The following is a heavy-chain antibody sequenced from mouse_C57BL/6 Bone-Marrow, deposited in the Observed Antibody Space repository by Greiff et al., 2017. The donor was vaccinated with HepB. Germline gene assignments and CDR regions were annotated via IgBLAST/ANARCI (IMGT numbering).Heavy chain of an antibody. J-gene: IGHJ2*01. D-gene: IGHD1-1*01. V-gene: IGHV1-19*01. CDR1: GYTFTDYY. Sequence: EVQLQQSGPVLVKPGASVKMSCKASGYTFTDYYMNWVKQSHGKSLEWIGVINPYNGGTSYNQKFKGKATLTVDQSSSPAYMELNSLTSEDSAVYYCARYGSSDFDYWGQGTTLTVSS. CDR3: ARYGSSDFDY. CDR2: INPYNGGT.